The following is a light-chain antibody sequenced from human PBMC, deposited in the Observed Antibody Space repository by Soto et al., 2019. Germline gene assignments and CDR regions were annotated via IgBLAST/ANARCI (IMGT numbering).Light chain of an antibody. J-gene: IGKJ2*01. V-gene: IGKV3-20*01. CDR3: HQYGNSPQT. CDR2: GAS. CDR1: QSVSNSR. Sequence: EIVLTQSPGTLSLSPGESTTLSCRASQSVSNSRLAWYQQKNGQAPGVLIYGASSRATGIPDRFSGSGFGTDFTLTISRLEPEDFAVYYCHQYGNSPQTFGQGTKLEIK.